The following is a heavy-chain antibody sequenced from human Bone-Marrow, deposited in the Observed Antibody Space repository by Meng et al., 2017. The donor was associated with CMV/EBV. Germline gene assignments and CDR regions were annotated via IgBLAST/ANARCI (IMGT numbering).Heavy chain of an antibody. Sequence: SETLSLTCAVYGGSFSGYYRSWIRQPPGKGLEWIGEINHSGSTNYNPSLKSRVTISVDTPKNQFSLKLSSVTAADTTVYYCERGIVRGYSYGKPFDYWGQGTLVTVSS. CDR1: GGSFSGYY. J-gene: IGHJ4*02. V-gene: IGHV4-34*01. CDR3: ERGIVRGYSYGKPFDY. D-gene: IGHD5-18*01. CDR2: INHSGST.